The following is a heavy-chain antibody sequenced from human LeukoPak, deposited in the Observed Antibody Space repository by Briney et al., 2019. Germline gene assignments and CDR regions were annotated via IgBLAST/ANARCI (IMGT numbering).Heavy chain of an antibody. J-gene: IGHJ3*02. CDR3: ASIAGRKDAFDI. D-gene: IGHD6-13*01. Sequence: SETLSLTCTVSGGSISSSSYYWGWIRQPPGKGLEWIGSIYYSGSTYYNPSLKSRVTISVDTSKNQFSLKLSSVTAADTAVYYCASIAGRKDAFDIWGQGIMVTVSS. V-gene: IGHV4-39*01. CDR2: IYYSGST. CDR1: GGSISSSSYY.